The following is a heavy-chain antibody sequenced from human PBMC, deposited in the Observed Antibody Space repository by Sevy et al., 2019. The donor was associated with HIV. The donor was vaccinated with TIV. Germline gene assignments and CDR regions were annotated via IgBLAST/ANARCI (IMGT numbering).Heavy chain of an antibody. CDR3: ARVVMSSSWPCFDY. Sequence: ASVKVSCKASGYTFTTYAITWERQAPGEGLEWMGWISVNNGNRNYAQKVQDRVTMTTDTSTNTAYMELRSLRSDDTAMYYCARVVMSSSWPCFDYWGQGTLVTVSS. CDR2: ISVNNGNR. V-gene: IGHV1-18*01. CDR1: GYTFTTYA. J-gene: IGHJ4*02. D-gene: IGHD6-13*01.